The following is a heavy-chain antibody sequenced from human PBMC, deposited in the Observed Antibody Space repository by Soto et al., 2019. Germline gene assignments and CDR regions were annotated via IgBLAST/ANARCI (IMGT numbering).Heavy chain of an antibody. D-gene: IGHD1-1*01. CDR3: AGNVLRYRRDLDY. CDR2: IYYSGST. J-gene: IGHJ4*02. CDR1: GGSISSSSYY. V-gene: IGHV4-39*01. Sequence: SETLSLTCTVSGGSISSSSYYWGWIRQPPGKGLEWIGSIYYSGSTYYNPSLKSRVTISVDTSKNQFSLKLSSVTAADTAVYYCAGNVLRYRRDLDYWGQGTLVTVSS.